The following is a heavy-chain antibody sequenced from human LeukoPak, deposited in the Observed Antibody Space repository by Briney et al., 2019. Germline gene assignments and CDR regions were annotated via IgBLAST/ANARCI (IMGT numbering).Heavy chain of an antibody. CDR2: IYYSGST. V-gene: IGHV4-39*07. Sequence: SETLSLTCTVSGGSISSSSYYWGWIRQPPGKGLEWIGSIYYSGSTYYNPSLKSRVTISVDTSKNQFSLKLSSVTAADTAVYYCARVRVGATKFFDYWGQGTTVTVSS. CDR3: ARVRVGATKFFDY. CDR1: GGSISSSSYY. J-gene: IGHJ4*03. D-gene: IGHD1-26*01.